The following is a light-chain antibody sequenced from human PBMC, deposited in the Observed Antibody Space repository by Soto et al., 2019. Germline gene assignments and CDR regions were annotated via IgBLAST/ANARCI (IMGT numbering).Light chain of an antibody. Sequence: EIVMTQSPATLSVSPGERATLSCRASQSVSSNLAWYQQKPGQAPRLLIYGASTRATGIPARFSGSGSGTEFTLTISSLQCEDFAVYYGQQYNNWPPLTFGGGTKVEIK. CDR3: QQYNNWPPLT. CDR1: QSVSSN. V-gene: IGKV3-15*01. J-gene: IGKJ4*01. CDR2: GAS.